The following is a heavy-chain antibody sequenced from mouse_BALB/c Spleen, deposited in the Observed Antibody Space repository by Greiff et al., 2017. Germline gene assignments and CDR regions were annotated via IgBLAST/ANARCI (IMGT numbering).Heavy chain of an antibody. CDR1: GFNIKDTY. J-gene: IGHJ3*01. D-gene: IGHD6-5*01. CDR2: IDPANGNT. Sequence: EVKLMESGAELVKPGASVKLSCTASGFNIKDTYMHWVKQRPEQGLEWIGRIDPANGNTKYDPKFQGKATITADTSSNTAYLQLSSLTSEDTAVYYCAPYAPWFAYWGQGTLVTVSA. CDR3: APYAPWFAY. V-gene: IGHV14-3*02.